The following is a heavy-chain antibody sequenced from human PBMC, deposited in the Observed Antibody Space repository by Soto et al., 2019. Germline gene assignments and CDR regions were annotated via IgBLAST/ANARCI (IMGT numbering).Heavy chain of an antibody. Sequence: PSETLSLTCTVSGGSISSGGYYWSWIRQHPGKGLEWIGYIYYSGSTYYNPSLKSRVTISVDTSKNQFSLKLSSVTAADTAVYYCARGYDYYDFWSGPSASWFDPWGQGTLVTVSS. J-gene: IGHJ5*02. V-gene: IGHV4-31*03. D-gene: IGHD3-3*01. CDR3: ARGYDYYDFWSGPSASWFDP. CDR1: GGSISSGGYY. CDR2: IYYSGST.